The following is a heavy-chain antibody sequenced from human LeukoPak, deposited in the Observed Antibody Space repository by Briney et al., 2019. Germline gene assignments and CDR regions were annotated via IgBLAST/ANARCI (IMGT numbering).Heavy chain of an antibody. D-gene: IGHD3-22*01. CDR1: GGSISSGGYY. V-gene: IGHV4-31*03. Sequence: SQTLSLTCTVSGGSISSGGYYWSWIRQLPGKGLEWIGYIYYSGSTYYNPSLKSRVTISLDTSKNQFSLKPSSVTAADTAVYYCARVAHDSSGYTIDYWGQGTLVTVSS. CDR2: IYYSGST. CDR3: ARVAHDSSGYTIDY. J-gene: IGHJ4*02.